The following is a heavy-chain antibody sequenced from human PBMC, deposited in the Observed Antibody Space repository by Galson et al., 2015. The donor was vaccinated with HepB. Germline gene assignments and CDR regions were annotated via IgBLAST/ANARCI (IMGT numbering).Heavy chain of an antibody. CDR3: ATRGAAVRDDVFDI. J-gene: IGHJ3*02. Sequence: SLRLSCAASGFTFSRNGMHWVRQAPGKGLEWVTFIRYDGSNKYYADSVKGRFTISRDHSKNTLYLQMNSLRAEDTAMYYCATRGAAVRDDVFDIWGQGTMVTVSS. CDR1: GFTFSRNG. V-gene: IGHV3-30*02. CDR2: IRYDGSNK. D-gene: IGHD6-13*01.